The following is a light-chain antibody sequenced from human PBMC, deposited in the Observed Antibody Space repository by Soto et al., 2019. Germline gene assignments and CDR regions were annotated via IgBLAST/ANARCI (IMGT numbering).Light chain of an antibody. Sequence: QCALTQPPSASGSPGQSVTISCTGTSYDVGAYKYVSWYQQYPGKAPKLMIYEVTKRPSGVPDRFSGSKSGNTASLTVSGLQAEDEADYYCTSYVGNDIWVFGGGTKLTAL. CDR1: SYDVGAYKY. J-gene: IGLJ3*02. CDR3: TSYVGNDIWV. CDR2: EVT. V-gene: IGLV2-8*01.